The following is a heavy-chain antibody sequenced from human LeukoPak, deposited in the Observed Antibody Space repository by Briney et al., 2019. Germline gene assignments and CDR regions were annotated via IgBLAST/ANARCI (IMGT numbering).Heavy chain of an antibody. CDR3: ARHKYYYDSSGYYHTEDFQH. D-gene: IGHD3-22*01. Sequence: SETLSLTCTVSGGSISSSSYYWGWIRQPPGKGLEWIGSIYYSGSTYYNPCLKSRVTISVDTSKNQFSLKLSSVTAADTSVYYCARHKYYYDSSGYYHTEDFQHWGQGTLVTVSS. V-gene: IGHV4-39*01. J-gene: IGHJ1*01. CDR1: GGSISSSSYY. CDR2: IYYSGST.